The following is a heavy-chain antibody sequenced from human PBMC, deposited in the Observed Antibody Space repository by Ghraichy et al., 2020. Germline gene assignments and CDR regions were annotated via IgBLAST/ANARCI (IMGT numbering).Heavy chain of an antibody. J-gene: IGHJ6*02. CDR2: IYYSGST. CDR1: GGSICSSSYY. Sequence: SETLSLTCTVSGGSICSSSYYWGWIRQPPGKGLEWIGSIYYSGSTYYNPSLKSRVTISVDTSKNQFSLKLSSVTAADTAVYYCARHIKIRGYSGYDCGMDVWGQGTTVTVSS. D-gene: IGHD5-12*01. V-gene: IGHV4-39*01. CDR3: ARHIKIRGYSGYDCGMDV.